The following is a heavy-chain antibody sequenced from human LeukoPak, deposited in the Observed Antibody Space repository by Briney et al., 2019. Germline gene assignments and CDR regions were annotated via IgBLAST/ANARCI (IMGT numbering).Heavy chain of an antibody. CDR2: IKVDGSEK. Sequence: GGSLRLSCAASGFTFSSYWMSWVRQAPGKGLEWVANIKVDGSEKYYVDSVKGRFTISGDNAKNSLSLQMNSLRAEDTAIYYCARDLNSGGNCLFDYWGQGTLVTVSS. J-gene: IGHJ4*02. D-gene: IGHD2-15*01. CDR1: GFTFSSYW. V-gene: IGHV3-7*01. CDR3: ARDLNSGGNCLFDY.